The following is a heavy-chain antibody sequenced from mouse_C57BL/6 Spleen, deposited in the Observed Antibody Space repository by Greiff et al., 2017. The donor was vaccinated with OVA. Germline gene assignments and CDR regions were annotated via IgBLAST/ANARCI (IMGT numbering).Heavy chain of an antibody. D-gene: IGHD2-4*01. Sequence: VKLVESGAELARPGASVKLSCKASGYTFTSYGISWVKQRTGQGLEWIGEIYPRSGNTYYNEKFKGKATLTADKSSSTAYMELRSLTSEDSAVYFCARSDYDAYFDYWGQGTTLTVSS. V-gene: IGHV1-81*01. J-gene: IGHJ2*01. CDR1: GYTFTSYG. CDR3: ARSDYDAYFDY. CDR2: IYPRSGNT.